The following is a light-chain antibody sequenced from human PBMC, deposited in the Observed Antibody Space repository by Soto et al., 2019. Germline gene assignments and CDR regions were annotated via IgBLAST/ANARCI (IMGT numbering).Light chain of an antibody. CDR1: HSVRSSY. J-gene: IGKJ2*01. V-gene: IGKV3-20*01. Sequence: EIVLTQSPGTLSLSPGERATLSCRASHSVRSSYLVWYQQKPGQAPRLLIYGASSRATGIPDRFSGSGSGTDFTLTISRLEPEDFAVYYCQQYGSSPPYTFGQGTKLEIK. CDR3: QQYGSSPPYT. CDR2: GAS.